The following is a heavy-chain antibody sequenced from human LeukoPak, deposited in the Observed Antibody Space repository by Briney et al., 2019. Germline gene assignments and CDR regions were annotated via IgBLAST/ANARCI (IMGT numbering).Heavy chain of an antibody. Sequence: PGGSLRLSCAASGFTFSSYGVRWVRQAPGKGLEWVAVIWYDGSNKYYADSVKGRFTISRDNSKNTLYLQMNSLRAEDTAVYYCARPPTAAAEDFDYWGQGTLVTVSS. CDR2: IWYDGSNK. CDR1: GFTFSSYG. CDR3: ARPPTAAAEDFDY. D-gene: IGHD6-13*01. J-gene: IGHJ4*02. V-gene: IGHV3-33*01.